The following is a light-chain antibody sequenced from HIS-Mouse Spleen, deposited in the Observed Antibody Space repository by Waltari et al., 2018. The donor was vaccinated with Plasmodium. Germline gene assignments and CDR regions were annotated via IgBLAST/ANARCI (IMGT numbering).Light chain of an antibody. J-gene: IGLJ2*01. V-gene: IGLV1-51*01. CDR2: DKN. CDR3: GTWDSSLSAGVV. Sequence: QSVLTQPPSVSAAPGQKVTISCPGSSPNIGNNYVSWYQQLPGTAPKLLIYDKNKRPSGIPDRFAGSKSGTSATLGITGLQTGDEADYYCGTWDSSLSAGVVFGGGTKLTVL. CDR1: SPNIGNNY.